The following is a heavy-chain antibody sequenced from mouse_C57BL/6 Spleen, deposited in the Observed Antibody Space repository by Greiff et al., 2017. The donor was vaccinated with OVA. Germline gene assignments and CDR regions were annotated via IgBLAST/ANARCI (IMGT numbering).Heavy chain of an antibody. CDR1: GFSFNTYA. D-gene: IGHD1-1*01. CDR2: IRSKSNNYAT. J-gene: IGHJ2*01. CDR3: VRGGTTVVAGFDY. V-gene: IGHV10-1*01. Sequence: EVKVVESGGGLVQPKGSLKLSCAASGFSFNTYAMNWVRQAPGKGLEWVARIRSKSNNYATYYADSVKDRFTISRDDSESMLYLQMNNLKTEDTAMYYCVRGGTTVVAGFDYWGQGTTLTVAS.